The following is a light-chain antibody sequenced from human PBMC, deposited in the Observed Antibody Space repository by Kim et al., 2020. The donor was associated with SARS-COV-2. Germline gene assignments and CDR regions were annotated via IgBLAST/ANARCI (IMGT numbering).Light chain of an antibody. V-gene: IGKV1-5*01. CDR3: QQYNSYPS. CDR1: QSISSW. J-gene: IGKJ1*01. Sequence: DIQMTQSPSTLSASVGDRVTITCRASQSISSWLAWYQQKPGKAPKLLIYDASSLESGVPSRFSGSGSGTEVTLTISSLQPDDFATYYCQQYNSYPSFGQGTKVDIK. CDR2: DAS.